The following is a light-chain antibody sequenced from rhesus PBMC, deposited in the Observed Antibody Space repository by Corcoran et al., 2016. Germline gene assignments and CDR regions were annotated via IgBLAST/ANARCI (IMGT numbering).Light chain of an antibody. CDR1: GNDVGGYDD. Sequence: QSALTQPRSVSKSLGQSVTISCSGTGNDVGGYDDVPWYQQASGTAPRVLIYDATKRPSGVSDRFSGPKSGNTASLTISGLQAEDEAAYYRCSYRSASGLIFGGGTRLTVV. V-gene: IGLV2S9*01. CDR2: DAT. J-gene: IGLJ1*01. CDR3: CSYRSASGLI.